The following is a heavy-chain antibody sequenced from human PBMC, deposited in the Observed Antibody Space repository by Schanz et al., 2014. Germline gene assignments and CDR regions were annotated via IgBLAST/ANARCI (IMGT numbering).Heavy chain of an antibody. Sequence: EVQLVESGGGLVQPGGSLRLSCAASGFMFSTSTMHWVRQAPGKGLEYVSSISSKGDMTFYGNSVKGRFTISRDNSKNTLYLQLGSLSAEDTAVYFCARDNRYYLFDYWGQGALVTVSS. CDR1: GFMFSTST. J-gene: IGHJ4*02. D-gene: IGHD3-16*02. V-gene: IGHV3-64*01. CDR3: ARDNRYYLFDY. CDR2: ISSKGDMT.